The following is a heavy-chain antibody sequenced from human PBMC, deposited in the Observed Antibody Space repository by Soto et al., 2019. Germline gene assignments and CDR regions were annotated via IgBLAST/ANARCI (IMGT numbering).Heavy chain of an antibody. CDR3: AKCTTTSCHLGSDY. J-gene: IGHJ4*02. Sequence: GGSLRLSRAASGFIFSNYAMTWVRQAPCKWLEWLALISYDGNNNYYTDSVKGRFTISRDNYKSALYLQMNSLRPEDTAVYYCAKCTTTSCHLGSDYWGQG. V-gene: IGHV3-30-3*01. D-gene: IGHD2-2*01. CDR2: ISYDGNNN. CDR1: GFIFSNYA.